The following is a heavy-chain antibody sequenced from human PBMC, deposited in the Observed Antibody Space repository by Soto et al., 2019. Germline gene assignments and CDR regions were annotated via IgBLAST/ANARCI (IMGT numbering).Heavy chain of an antibody. CDR3: ARGGIAAAGDGKFMDV. CDR2: INSNSGGT. V-gene: IGHV1-2*04. Sequence: VSVKVSFKGSGYTFTGYYRHWVRQAPGQGLEWMGWINSNSGGTNYAQKFQGWVTMTRDTSISTAYMELSRLRSDDTAVYYCARGGIAAAGDGKFMDVWGQGTTVTVSS. J-gene: IGHJ6*02. CDR1: GYTFTGYY. D-gene: IGHD6-13*01.